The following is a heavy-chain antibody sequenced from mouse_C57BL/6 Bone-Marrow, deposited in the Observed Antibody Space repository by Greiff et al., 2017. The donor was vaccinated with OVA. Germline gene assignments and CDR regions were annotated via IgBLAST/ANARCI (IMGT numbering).Heavy chain of an antibody. CDR1: GFNIKDDY. V-gene: IGHV14-4*01. CDR2: IDPENGDT. CDR3: TPITTVVAHFDY. J-gene: IGHJ2*01. D-gene: IGHD1-1*01. Sequence: VQLKQSGAELVRPGASVKLSCTASGFNIKDDYMHWVKQRPEQGLEWIGWIDPENGDTEYASKFQGKATITADTSSNTAYLQLSSLTSEDTAVYYCTPITTVVAHFDYWGQGTTLTVSS.